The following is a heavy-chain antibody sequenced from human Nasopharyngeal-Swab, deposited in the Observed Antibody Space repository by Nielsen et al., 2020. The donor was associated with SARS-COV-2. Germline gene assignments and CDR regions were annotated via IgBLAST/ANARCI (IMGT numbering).Heavy chain of an antibody. CDR1: GYTFTSYD. J-gene: IGHJ6*03. Sequence: ASMTVSCKASGYTFTSYDINWVRQATGQGLEWMGWMNPNSGNTGYAQKFQGRVTMTRNTSISTAYMELSSLRSEDTAVYYCARGHQYQLLFHYYYYMDVWGKGTTVTVSS. CDR3: ARGHQYQLLFHYYYYMDV. V-gene: IGHV1-8*01. CDR2: MNPNSGNT. D-gene: IGHD2-2*01.